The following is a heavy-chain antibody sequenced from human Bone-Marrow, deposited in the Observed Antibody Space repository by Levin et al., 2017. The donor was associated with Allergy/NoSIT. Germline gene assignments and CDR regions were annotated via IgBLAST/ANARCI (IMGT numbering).Heavy chain of an antibody. D-gene: IGHD6-19*01. V-gene: IGHV2-5*02. Sequence: SGPTLVKPPQTLTLTCTFSGFSLSTSGVGMGWIRQPPGKALEWVALIYWDGDKRYSPSLKNRVTITKDTSKNQVVLRVTNMDPVDTATYYCGHQQWLGRYYFDHWGDGTLVTVSS. CDR3: GHQQWLGRYYFDH. J-gene: IGHJ4*01. CDR2: IYWDGDK. CDR1: GFSLSTSGVG.